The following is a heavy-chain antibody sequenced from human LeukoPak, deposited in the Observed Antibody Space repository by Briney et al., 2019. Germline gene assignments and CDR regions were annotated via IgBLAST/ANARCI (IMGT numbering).Heavy chain of an antibody. V-gene: IGHV4-39*07. CDR2: IYYSGST. CDR3: AKILPPATYYYDSNYYFDY. J-gene: IGHJ4*02. Sequence: PSETLSLTCTVSGGSISSSSYDWGWIRQPPGKGLEWIGNIYYSGSTHYNTSLKSRVTMSVDTSKNQFSLKLTSVTAADTAVYYCAKILPPATYYYDSNYYFDYWGQGTLVTVSS. CDR1: GGSISSSSYD. D-gene: IGHD3-22*01.